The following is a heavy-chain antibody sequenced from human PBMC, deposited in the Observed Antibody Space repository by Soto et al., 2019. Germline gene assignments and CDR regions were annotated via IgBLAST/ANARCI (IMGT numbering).Heavy chain of an antibody. V-gene: IGHV3-74*01. CDR1: GFTFSNYW. CDR3: VRDSHGDY. CDR2: IDHDGPT. J-gene: IGHJ4*02. Sequence: EVQLVESGGGLVQPGGSLRLSCAGSGFTFSNYWMHWVRQAPGKGLEWVSRIDHDGPTDYADSVRGRFTISRDNAENTLYLQMTSLRPEDTAVYYCVRDSHGDYWGQGTLVIVSS.